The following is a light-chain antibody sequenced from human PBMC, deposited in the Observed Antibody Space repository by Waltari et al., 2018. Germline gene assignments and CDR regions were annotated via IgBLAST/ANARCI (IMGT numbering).Light chain of an antibody. V-gene: IGKV1-33*01. Sequence: DVQLTQSPSSLSASVGDRVTITCQASQDIYNYLNWFQQKPGKAPKLLIYDASNLEPGVPSRFSGSRSGTDFTFTISSLQPEDVATYYCQQYENFPYSFGQGTKLEIK. CDR1: QDIYNY. CDR3: QQYENFPYS. CDR2: DAS. J-gene: IGKJ2*03.